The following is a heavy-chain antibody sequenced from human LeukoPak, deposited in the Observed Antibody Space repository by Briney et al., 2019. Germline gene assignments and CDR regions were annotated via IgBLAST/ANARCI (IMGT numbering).Heavy chain of an antibody. J-gene: IGHJ4*02. V-gene: IGHV3-74*01. D-gene: IGHD4-17*01. CDR3: ARDFAGDRDY. Sequence: PGGSLRLSCAASGFIFRNYWMHWVRQAPGKGLVWVARINPNRITTTYTDSVKGRFTISRDNAKNTLYLQMNSLRAEDTAVYYCARDFAGDRDYWGQGTLVTVSS. CDR1: GFIFRNYW. CDR2: INPNRITT.